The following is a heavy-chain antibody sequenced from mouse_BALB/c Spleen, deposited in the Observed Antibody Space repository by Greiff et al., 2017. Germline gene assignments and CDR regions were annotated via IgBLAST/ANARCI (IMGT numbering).Heavy chain of an antibody. CDR2: IRLKSNNYAT. J-gene: IGHJ3*01. Sequence: EVQRVESGGGFVQPGGSMKLSCVASGFTFSNYWMNWVSQSPEKGLEWVAEIRLKSNNYATHYAETVKGRFTISRDDSKSSVYLQMNNLTAEDTGIYYCTRDGYYLPWFAYWGQGTLVTVSA. V-gene: IGHV6-6*02. CDR1: GFTFSNYW. CDR3: TRDGYYLPWFAY. D-gene: IGHD2-3*01.